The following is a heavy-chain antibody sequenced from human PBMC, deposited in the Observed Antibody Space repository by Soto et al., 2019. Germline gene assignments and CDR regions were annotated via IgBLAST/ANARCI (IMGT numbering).Heavy chain of an antibody. CDR2: IHYNGNT. CDR3: AREGNLGRWLQTLDY. Sequence: AEPLSLTCAVSGDSFSAYSWSWVRQPPGKGLEWIGNIHYNGNTKYNPSLKSRVTTSVEQSKNQCSLKLISVTAADTGNYFCAREGNLGRWLQTLDYWGKGTKVNVPS. J-gene: IGHJ4*02. CDR1: GDSFSAYS. V-gene: IGHV4-59*01. D-gene: IGHD5-12*01.